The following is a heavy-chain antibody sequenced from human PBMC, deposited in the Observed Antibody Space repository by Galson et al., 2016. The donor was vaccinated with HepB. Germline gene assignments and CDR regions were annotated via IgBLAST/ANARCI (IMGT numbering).Heavy chain of an antibody. J-gene: IGHJ5*02. D-gene: IGHD3-10*01. V-gene: IGHV5-10-1*01. CDR3: ATHILYGNWFDP. CDR2: IDHLDSQT. CDR1: GYNLTSFW. Sequence: QSGAEVKKPGESLTISCKGSGYNLTSFWISWVRQMPGKGLEWVAKIDHLDSQTTYNPSFQGHVIISADNSITTAHLHWRSLKASDPAMYYCATHILYGNWFDPWGQGTLVTVSS.